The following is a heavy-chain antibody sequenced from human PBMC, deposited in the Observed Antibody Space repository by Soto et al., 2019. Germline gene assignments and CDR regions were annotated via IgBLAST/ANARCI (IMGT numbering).Heavy chain of an antibody. CDR3: ARDTDDDGYVQYCFDY. D-gene: IGHD4-17*01. V-gene: IGHV1-18*01. CDR1: GYTFTSYG. CDR2: ISAYNGNT. Sequence: QVQLVQSGAEVKKPGASVKVSCKASGYTFTSYGISWVRQAPGQGLEWMGWISAYNGNTNYAQKLQGRVTMTTDTXPXTAYMELKNRGSDDTAGYYCARDTDDDGYVQYCFDYWGQGTLVTVSS. J-gene: IGHJ4*02.